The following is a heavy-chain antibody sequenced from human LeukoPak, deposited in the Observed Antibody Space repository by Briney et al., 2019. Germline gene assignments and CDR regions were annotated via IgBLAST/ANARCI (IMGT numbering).Heavy chain of an antibody. J-gene: IGHJ4*02. CDR3: AKNLGYYNSGSPSNIPY. CDR1: GFTFSSYG. CDR2: IRNDGSNK. D-gene: IGHD3-10*01. V-gene: IGHV3-30*02. Sequence: QPGGSLRLSCVGSGFTFSSYGMHWVRQAPGKGLEWVAFIRNDGSNKYYADSVKGRFTISRDNSKSTLFLQMNSLRGGDTAVYYCAKNLGYYNSGSPSNIPYWGQGTLVTVSS.